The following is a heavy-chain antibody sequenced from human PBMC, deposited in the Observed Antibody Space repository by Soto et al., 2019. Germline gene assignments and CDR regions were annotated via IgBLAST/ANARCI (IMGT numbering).Heavy chain of an antibody. J-gene: IGHJ6*02. CDR3: AKGGASSGWRSYYGMDV. V-gene: IGHV3-23*01. D-gene: IGHD6-19*01. CDR1: GFTFSSYA. CDR2: ISGSGGST. Sequence: GGSLRLSCAASGFTFSSYAMSWVRQAPGKGLEWVSAISGSGGSTYYADSVKGRFTISRDNSKNTLYLQMNSLRAEDTAVYYCAKGGASSGWRSYYGMDVWGQGTTVTVSS.